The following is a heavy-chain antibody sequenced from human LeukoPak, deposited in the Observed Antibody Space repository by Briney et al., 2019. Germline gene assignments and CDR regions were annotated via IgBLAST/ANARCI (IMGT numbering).Heavy chain of an antibody. V-gene: IGHV4-4*02. J-gene: IGHJ6*04. D-gene: IGHD6-13*01. CDR1: GGSISSSNW. CDR2: IYHSGST. CDR3: ARGLQQLVQDYYYYYGMDV. Sequence: PSGTLSLTCAVSGGSISSSNWWSWVRQPPGKGLEWIGEIYHSGSTNYNPSLKIRVTISVDKSKNQFSLKLSYVTAADTAVYYCARGLQQLVQDYYYYYGMDVWGKGTTVTVSS.